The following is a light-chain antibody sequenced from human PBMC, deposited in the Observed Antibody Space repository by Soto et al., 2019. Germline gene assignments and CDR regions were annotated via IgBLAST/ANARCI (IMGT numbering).Light chain of an antibody. V-gene: IGLV9-49*01. CDR2: VGTGGIVG. Sequence: QLVLTQPPSASASLGASVTLTFTLSSGYSNYKVDWYQQRPGKGPRFVMRVGTGGIVGSKGDGIPDRFSVLGSGLNRFLTIKNIQEEDERDYPCGADHGSGSNFVVVFGGGTKLTVL. CDR3: GADHGSGSNFVVV. CDR1: SGYSNYK. J-gene: IGLJ3*02.